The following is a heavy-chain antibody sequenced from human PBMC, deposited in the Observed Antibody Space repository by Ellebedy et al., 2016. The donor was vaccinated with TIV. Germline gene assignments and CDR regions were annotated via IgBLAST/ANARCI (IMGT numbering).Heavy chain of an antibody. Sequence: GESLKISCAASGFTFSSYGMHWVRQAPGKGLEWVAVISYDGSNKYYADSVKGRFTISRDNSKNTLDLQMNSLRAEDTAMYYCVRYLDSWGQGTLVTVSS. CDR2: ISYDGSNK. CDR3: VRYLDS. CDR1: GFTFSSYG. J-gene: IGHJ4*02. V-gene: IGHV3-30*03.